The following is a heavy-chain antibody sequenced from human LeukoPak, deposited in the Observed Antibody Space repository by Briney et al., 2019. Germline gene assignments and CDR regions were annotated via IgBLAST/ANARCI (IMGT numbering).Heavy chain of an antibody. V-gene: IGHV4-59*01. CDR2: IYYSGST. J-gene: IGHJ4*02. D-gene: IGHD4-17*01. CDR1: GGSISSYY. CDR3: ARVNHDYGDYVDY. Sequence: PSETLSLTCTVSGGSISSYYWSWIRQPPGKGLEWIGYIYYSGSTNYNPSLKSRVTISVDTSKNQFSLKLSSVTAADTAVYYCARVNHDYGDYVDYWGQGTLVTASS.